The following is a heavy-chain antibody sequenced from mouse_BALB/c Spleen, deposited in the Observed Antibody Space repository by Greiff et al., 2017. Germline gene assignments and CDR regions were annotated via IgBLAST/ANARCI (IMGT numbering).Heavy chain of an antibody. D-gene: IGHD1-2*01. CDR2: ISSGGSYN. V-gene: IGHV5-6-4*01. Sequence: EVKLMESGGGLVKPGGSLKLSCAASGFTFSSYTMSWVRQTPEKRLEWVATISSGGSYNYYPDSVKGRFTISRDNAKNTLYLQMSSLKSEDTALYYCTRAATVFDYWGQGTTLTVSS. J-gene: IGHJ2*01. CDR1: GFTFSSYT. CDR3: TRAATVFDY.